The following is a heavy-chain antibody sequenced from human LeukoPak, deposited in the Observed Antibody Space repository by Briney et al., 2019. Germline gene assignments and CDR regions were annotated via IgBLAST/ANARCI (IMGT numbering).Heavy chain of an antibody. J-gene: IGHJ4*02. CDR1: GFTFDDYG. D-gene: IGHD6-13*01. CDR2: INGNGGST. CDR3: ASDSGLSVYSSSWYDGY. V-gene: IGHV3-20*04. Sequence: PGGSLRLSCAASGFTFDDYGMSWVRQAPGKGLEWVSGINGNGGSTGYADSVKGRFTISRDNAKNSLYLQMNSLRAEDTALYYCASDSGLSVYSSSWYDGYWGQGTLVTVSS.